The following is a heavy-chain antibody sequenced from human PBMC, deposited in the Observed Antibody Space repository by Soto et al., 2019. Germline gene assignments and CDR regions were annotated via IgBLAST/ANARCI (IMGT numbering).Heavy chain of an antibody. V-gene: IGHV4-34*01. CDR1: GGSFSGYY. CDR2: INHSGST. D-gene: IGHD6-19*01. CDR3: GRRYDNSGCSPGY. J-gene: IGHJ4*02. Sequence: SETLSLTCAVYGGSFSGYYWSWLRQPPGKGLEWIGEINHSGSTNYNPSPKSRVTISVDSSKNQFSLWLNSVSAADTAVYYCGRRYDNSGCSPGYWGQGTLVTVSS.